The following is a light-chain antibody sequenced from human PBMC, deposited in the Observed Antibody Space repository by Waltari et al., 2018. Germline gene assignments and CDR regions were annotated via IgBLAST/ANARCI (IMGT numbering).Light chain of an antibody. V-gene: IGKV1-39*01. CDR1: QPISSY. Sequence: DIQMTQSPSSLSASAEDKVTITCRASQPISSYLNWYQQLPGRAPKPLIHVASSLQTGVPSRFSGSGSGTNFTLTISSLQPEDFATYSGQQSYSLPYTFGQGT. CDR3: QQSYSLPYT. CDR2: VAS. J-gene: IGKJ2*01.